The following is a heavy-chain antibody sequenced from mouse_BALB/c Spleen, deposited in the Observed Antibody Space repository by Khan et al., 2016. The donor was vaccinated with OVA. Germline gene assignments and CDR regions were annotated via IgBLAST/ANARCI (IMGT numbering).Heavy chain of an antibody. D-gene: IGHD2-13*01. CDR1: GYAFSNYW. CDR3: ARSGDDYFAY. CDR2: NIPGDGDT. V-gene: IGHV1-80*01. J-gene: IGHJ3*01. Sequence: QVQLKESGAELVRPGSSVKISCKASGYAFSNYWMNRGKQRPGQGIEWSGQNIPGDGDTSFNGKFRGKATLTEDKSSSQAYMQLSSLTSEDSAVYFCARSGDDYFAYWGQGTLVTVSA.